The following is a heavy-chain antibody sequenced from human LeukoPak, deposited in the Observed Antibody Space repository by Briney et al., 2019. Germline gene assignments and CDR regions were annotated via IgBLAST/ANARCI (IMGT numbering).Heavy chain of an antibody. V-gene: IGHV3-74*01. Sequence: GGSLRLSRAASGFTFSSYWMHWVRQAPGKGLVWVSRINSDGSSTSYADSVKGRFTISRDNAKNTLYLQMNSLRAEDTAVYYCAPQGSVTTRYYYYGMDVWGQGTTVTVSS. CDR3: APQGSVTTRYYYYGMDV. CDR1: GFTFSSYW. CDR2: INSDGSST. D-gene: IGHD4-17*01. J-gene: IGHJ6*02.